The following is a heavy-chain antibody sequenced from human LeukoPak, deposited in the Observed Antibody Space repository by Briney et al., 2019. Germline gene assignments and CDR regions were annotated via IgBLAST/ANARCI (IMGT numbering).Heavy chain of an antibody. CDR1: GYTSTSYD. CDR2: MNPNSGNT. D-gene: IGHD3-3*01. V-gene: IGHV1-8*01. CDR3: ARWATIFGVVRKDAFDI. J-gene: IGHJ3*02. Sequence: GASVKVSCKASGYTSTSYDINWVRQATGQGLEWMGWMNPNSGNTGYAQKFQGRVTMTRNTSISTAYMELSSLRSEDTAVYYCARWATIFGVVRKDAFDIWGQGTMVTVSS.